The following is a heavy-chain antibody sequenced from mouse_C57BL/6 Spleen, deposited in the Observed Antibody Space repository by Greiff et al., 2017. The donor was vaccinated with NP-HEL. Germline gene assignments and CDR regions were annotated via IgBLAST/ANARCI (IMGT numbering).Heavy chain of an antibody. CDR2: ISDGGSYT. J-gene: IGHJ2*01. CDR1: GFTFSSYA. D-gene: IGHD1-1*01. V-gene: IGHV5-4*03. Sequence: EVKLQESGGGLVKPGGSLKLSCAASGFTFSSYAMSWVRQTPEKRLEWVATISDGGSYTYYPDNVKGRFTISRDNAKNNLYLQMSHLKSEDTAMYYCARGLLRSTGAYFDYWGQGTTLTVSS. CDR3: ARGLLRSTGAYFDY.